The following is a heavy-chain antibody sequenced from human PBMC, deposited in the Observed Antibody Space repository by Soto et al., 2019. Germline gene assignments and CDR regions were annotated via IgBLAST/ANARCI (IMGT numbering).Heavy chain of an antibody. CDR2: IWYDGSNK. CDR1: GFTFSSYG. D-gene: IGHD2-15*01. J-gene: IGHJ3*02. Sequence: PGGSLRLSCAASGFTFSSYGMHWVRQAPGKGLEWVAVIWYDGSNKYYADSVKGRFTISRDNSKNTLYLQMNSLRAEDTAVYYCARDCGGSCLFDFDIWGQGTMVTVSS. V-gene: IGHV3-33*01. CDR3: ARDCGGSCLFDFDI.